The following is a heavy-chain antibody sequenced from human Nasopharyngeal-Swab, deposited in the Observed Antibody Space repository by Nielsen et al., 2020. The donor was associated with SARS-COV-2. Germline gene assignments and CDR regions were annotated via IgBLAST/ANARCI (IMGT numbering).Heavy chain of an antibody. Sequence: GGSLRLSCAASGFTFSSYGMHWVRQAPGKGLEWVAVISYDGSNKYYADSVKGRFTISRDNSKNSLYLQMNSLRAEDTAVYYCARDGLDYDFWSAYFMDVWGQGTTVIVSS. CDR2: ISYDGSNK. J-gene: IGHJ6*02. D-gene: IGHD3-3*01. CDR3: ARDGLDYDFWSAYFMDV. CDR1: GFTFSSYG. V-gene: IGHV3-30*03.